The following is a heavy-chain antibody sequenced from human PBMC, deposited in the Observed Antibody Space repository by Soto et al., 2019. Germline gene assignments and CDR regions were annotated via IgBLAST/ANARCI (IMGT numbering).Heavy chain of an antibody. J-gene: IGHJ4*02. CDR1: ADSISTNNW. Sequence: QEQLQESGPGLVKPSGTLSLTCAVSADSISTNNWWTWVRQPPGKGLEWIGEIYHRGSTNYNPSLNRRGPWTGHKPKNQFPLKLSSGTGGDAAVYYSGRPVTDGNIFAFDYWGKETRVTVS. CDR3: GRPVTDGNIFAFDY. V-gene: IGHV4-4*02. CDR2: IYHRGST. D-gene: IGHD2-8*02.